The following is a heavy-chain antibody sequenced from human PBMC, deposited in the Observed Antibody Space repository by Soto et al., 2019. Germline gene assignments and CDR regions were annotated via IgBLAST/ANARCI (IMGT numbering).Heavy chain of an antibody. J-gene: IGHJ4*02. CDR3: ARGWYNWNYVGYYFDY. CDR2: ISSSGSTI. CDR1: GFTFSDYY. D-gene: IGHD1-7*01. Sequence: GGSLRLSFAASGFTFSDYYMSWIRQAPGKGLEWVSYISSSGSTIYYADSVKGRFTISRDNAKNSLYLQMNSLRAEDTAVYYCARGWYNWNYVGYYFDYWGQGTLVTVSS. V-gene: IGHV3-11*01.